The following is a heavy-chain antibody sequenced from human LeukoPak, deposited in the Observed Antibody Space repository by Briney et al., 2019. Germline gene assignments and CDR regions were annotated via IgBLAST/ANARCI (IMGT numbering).Heavy chain of an antibody. Sequence: GASLRLSCAASGFTFSSYAMSWVRQAPGKGLEWVSAISGSGGSTYYADSVKGRFTISRDNSKNTLNLQMNSLRAEDTAVYYCAKDSAPYYDILTGYSLFDYWGQGTLVTVSS. J-gene: IGHJ4*02. CDR3: AKDSAPYYDILTGYSLFDY. V-gene: IGHV3-23*01. CDR1: GFTFSSYA. CDR2: ISGSGGST. D-gene: IGHD3-9*01.